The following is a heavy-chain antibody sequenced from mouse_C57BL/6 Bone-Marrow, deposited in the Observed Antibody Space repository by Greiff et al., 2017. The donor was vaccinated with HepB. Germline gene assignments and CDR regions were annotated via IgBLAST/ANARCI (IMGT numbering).Heavy chain of an antibody. Sequence: EVQLQEPGGGLVKPGGSLKLSCAASGFTFSSYAMSWVRQTPEKRLEWVATISDGGSYTYYPDNVKGRFTISRDNAKNNLYLQMSHLKSEDTAMYYCARDRDGRTFYFDYWGQGTTLTVSS. V-gene: IGHV5-4*01. CDR2: ISDGGSYT. D-gene: IGHD1-1*01. J-gene: IGHJ2*01. CDR1: GFTFSSYA. CDR3: ARDRDGRTFYFDY.